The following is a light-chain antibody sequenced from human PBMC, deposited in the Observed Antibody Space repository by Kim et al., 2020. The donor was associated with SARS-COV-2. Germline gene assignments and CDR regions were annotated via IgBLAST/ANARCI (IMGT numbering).Light chain of an antibody. V-gene: IGKV3-20*01. CDR2: GAS. J-gene: IGKJ4*01. CDR1: QSISSSY. CDR3: QQYGSSVI. Sequence: EVVLTQSPGTLSLSPGERATLSCRASQSISSSYLAWYQQKPGQAPRLLIYGASNRATGLPDRFSGSGSGTDFTLTISRLEPEDFAVYYCQQYGSSVIFGGGTKVDIK.